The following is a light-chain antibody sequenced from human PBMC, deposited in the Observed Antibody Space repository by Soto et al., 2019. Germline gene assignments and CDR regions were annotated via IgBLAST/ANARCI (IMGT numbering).Light chain of an antibody. CDR2: GAS. CDR1: QSVSSD. J-gene: IGKJ1*01. CDR3: QQYNSWPPT. Sequence: EIVMTQSPATLSVSTGEGATLSCRTSQSVSSDLAWYQRKPGQAPRLLFSGASARAAGISARFSGSGSGTEFTLTISSLQSEDFAIYYCQQYNSWPPTFGQGTKV. V-gene: IGKV3-15*01.